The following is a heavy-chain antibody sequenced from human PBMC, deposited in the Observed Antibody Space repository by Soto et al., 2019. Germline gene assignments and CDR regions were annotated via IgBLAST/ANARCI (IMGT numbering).Heavy chain of an antibody. Sequence: ASVKVSFKASGYTFISYDIYWVRQANGQGLEWMGWMNPNTGNSAYAQKFQGRVTVTSDTSINTVHMELNSLRSEDTAVYYCARRAETNGWNGFGADKYYFDFWGQGTLVTVSS. J-gene: IGHJ4*02. D-gene: IGHD1-1*01. CDR3: ARRAETNGWNGFGADKYYFDF. CDR1: GYTFISYD. CDR2: MNPNTGNS. V-gene: IGHV1-8*01.